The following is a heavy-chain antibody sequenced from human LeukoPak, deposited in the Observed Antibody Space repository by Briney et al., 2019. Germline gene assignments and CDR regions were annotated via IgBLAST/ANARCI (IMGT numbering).Heavy chain of an antibody. V-gene: IGHV1-24*01. J-gene: IGHJ4*02. CDR3: ARKAWDYYDSSGYSAYGPFDY. Sequence: ASVKVSCKVSGYTLTELSMHWVRQAPGKGLEWMGGFDPEDGETIYAQKFQGRVTITADKSTSTAYMELSSLRSEDTAVYYCARKAWDYYDSSGYSAYGPFDYWGQGTLVTVSS. CDR2: FDPEDGET. CDR1: GYTLTELS. D-gene: IGHD3-22*01.